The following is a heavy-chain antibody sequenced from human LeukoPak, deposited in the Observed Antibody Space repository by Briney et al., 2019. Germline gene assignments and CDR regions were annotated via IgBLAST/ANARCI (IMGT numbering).Heavy chain of an antibody. V-gene: IGHV4-30-4*08. CDR2: IYYSGST. J-gene: IGHJ4*02. Sequence: SETLSLTCTVSGGSISSGDYYWSWIRQPPGKGLEWIGYIYYSGSTYYNPSLKSRVTISVDTSKNQFSLKLSPVTAADTAVYYCARALPGIAAAGRDHLDYWGQGTLVTVSS. CDR1: GGSISSGDYY. D-gene: IGHD6-13*01. CDR3: ARALPGIAAAGRDHLDY.